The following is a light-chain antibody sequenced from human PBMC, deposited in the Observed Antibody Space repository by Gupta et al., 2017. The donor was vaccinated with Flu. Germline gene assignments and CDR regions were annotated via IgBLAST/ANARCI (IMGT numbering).Light chain of an antibody. CDR3: AAWDDSLNGHYV. Sequence: QSVLAQPPSASGTPGQRVALSCSGSRSNIGSNSVNWYQQVPGTAPKLLIYGNNQRPSGVPDRFSGSKSGTSASLAISGLQSEDEADYYSAAWDDSLNGHYVFGTGTKVTVV. V-gene: IGLV1-44*01. J-gene: IGLJ1*01. CDR1: RSNIGSNS. CDR2: GNN.